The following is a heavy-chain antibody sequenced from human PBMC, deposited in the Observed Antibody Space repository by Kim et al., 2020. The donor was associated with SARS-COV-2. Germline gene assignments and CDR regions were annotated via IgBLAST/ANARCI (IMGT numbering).Heavy chain of an antibody. D-gene: IGHD1-26*01. Sequence: GGSLRLSCAASGFTFSNYWMHWVRQAPGKGLVCVSRMKNDGTYISYADSVKGRFTISRDNAKNTLYLQMNSLSAEDTAVYYCVRDSGSYSLDYWGQGTLVTVSS. CDR2: MKNDGTYI. CDR3: VRDSGSYSLDY. V-gene: IGHV3-74*01. J-gene: IGHJ4*02. CDR1: GFTFSNYW.